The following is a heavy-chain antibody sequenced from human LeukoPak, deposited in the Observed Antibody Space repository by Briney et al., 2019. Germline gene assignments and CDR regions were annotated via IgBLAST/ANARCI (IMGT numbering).Heavy chain of an antibody. CDR3: ERVVVRGVVILQY. D-gene: IGHD3-10*01. Sequence: PGGSLRLSCAASGFMFSSYEMNWVRQAPGKGLEWVSYVSSSGSTIYYADSVKGRFTISRDNAKNSLYLQRNSLRAEDTAYYYCERVVVRGVVILQYWGQGTLVTVSS. V-gene: IGHV3-48*03. CDR2: VSSSGSTI. J-gene: IGHJ4*02. CDR1: GFMFSSYE.